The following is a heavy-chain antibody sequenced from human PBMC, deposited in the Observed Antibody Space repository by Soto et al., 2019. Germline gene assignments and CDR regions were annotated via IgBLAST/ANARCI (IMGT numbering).Heavy chain of an antibody. CDR3: ARDTSLYCSGGSCYLYNDAFDI. J-gene: IGHJ3*02. CDR1: GYTFTSYG. CDR2: ISAYNGNT. V-gene: IGHV1-18*01. D-gene: IGHD2-15*01. Sequence: ASVKVSCKASGYTFTSYGISWVRQAPGQGLEWMGWISAYNGNTNYAQKLQGRVTMTTDTSTSTAYMELRSLRSDDTAVYYCARDTSLYCSGGSCYLYNDAFDIWGQGTMVTVSS.